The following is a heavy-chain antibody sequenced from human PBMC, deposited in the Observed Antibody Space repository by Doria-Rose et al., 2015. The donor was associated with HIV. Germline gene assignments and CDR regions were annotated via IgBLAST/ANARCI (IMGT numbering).Heavy chain of an antibody. V-gene: IGHV2-26*01. CDR3: ARIKSSRWYHKYYFDF. Sequence: SGPVLVKPTETLTLTCTVSGVSLSSPGMGVSWIRQPPGKALEWLANIFSDDDRSYKTSLKSRLTICRGTSKSQVVLTMTDMDPVDTATYYCARIKSSRWYHKYYFDFWGQGTLVIVSA. CDR1: GVSLSSPGMG. D-gene: IGHD6-13*01. J-gene: IGHJ4*02. CDR2: IFSDDDR.